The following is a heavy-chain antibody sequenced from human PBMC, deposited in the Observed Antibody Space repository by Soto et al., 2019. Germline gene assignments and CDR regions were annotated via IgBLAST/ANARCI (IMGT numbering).Heavy chain of an antibody. CDR1: GGSISSYY. CDR3: AREFSGWSSDY. J-gene: IGHJ4*02. D-gene: IGHD1-1*01. CDR2: MYYSGST. Sequence: SETLSLTCTVSGGSISSYYWSWIRQPPGKGLEWIGFMYYSGSTNYNPSLKSRVTISVDTSKNQFSLNLNSVTAADTAVYYCAREFSGWSSDYWGQGTLVTVSS. V-gene: IGHV4-59*01.